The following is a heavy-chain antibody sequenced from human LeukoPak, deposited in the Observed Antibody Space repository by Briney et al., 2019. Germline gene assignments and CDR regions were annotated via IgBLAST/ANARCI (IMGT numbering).Heavy chain of an antibody. D-gene: IGHD4-17*01. CDR3: ARDLGYGDYYFDY. CDR2: IYSGGTT. CDR1: GFTVSGNY. Sequence: GGSLRLSCAASGFTVSGNYMSWVRQAPGKGLEWVSLIYSGGTTYYADSVKGRFTISRDNSKNMLYLQMNSLRAEDTAVYYCARDLGYGDYYFDYWGQGTLVTVSS. V-gene: IGHV3-53*01. J-gene: IGHJ4*02.